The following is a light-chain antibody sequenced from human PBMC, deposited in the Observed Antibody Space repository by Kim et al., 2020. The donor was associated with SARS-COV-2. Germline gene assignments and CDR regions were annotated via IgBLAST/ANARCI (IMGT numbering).Light chain of an antibody. CDR3: CSYTTSSTYV. CDR2: EVT. J-gene: IGLJ1*01. Sequence: GQSVNISGTATSSDVGTYNRVSWYQHSPGTAPKHIIYEVTNRPAGVPDRFSGSKSGNTASLIISGLQAEDEADYYCCSYTTSSTYVFGTGTQLTVL. V-gene: IGLV2-18*02. CDR1: SSDVGTYNR.